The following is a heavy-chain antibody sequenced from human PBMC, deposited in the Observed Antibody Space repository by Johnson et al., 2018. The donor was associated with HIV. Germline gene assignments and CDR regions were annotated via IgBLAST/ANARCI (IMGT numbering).Heavy chain of an antibody. Sequence: VQLVESGGGLVQPGGSRRLSCAASGFMFGTYWMSWVRQGPGKGLEWVGNINHDGSEKYYVGSVKGRFTISRDNTKNSLYLQMNSLRVEDTAVYYCVRDLPYCSGGFCQTDGFDICGQGTMVTASS. CDR1: GFMFGTYW. CDR2: INHDGSEK. CDR3: VRDLPYCSGGFCQTDGFDI. J-gene: IGHJ3*02. V-gene: IGHV3-7*05. D-gene: IGHD2-15*01.